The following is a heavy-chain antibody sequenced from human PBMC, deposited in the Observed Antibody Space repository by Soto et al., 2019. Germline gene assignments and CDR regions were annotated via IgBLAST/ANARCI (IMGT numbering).Heavy chain of an antibody. CDR1: GGSISSYY. D-gene: IGHD4-17*01. Sequence: SETLSLTCTVSGGSISSYYWSWIRQPPGKGLEWIGYIYYSGSTNYNPSLKSRVTISVDTSKNQFSLKLSSVTAADTAVYYCARDRRVGGTVTTRFDYWGQGTLVTVSS. J-gene: IGHJ4*02. CDR3: ARDRRVGGTVTTRFDY. CDR2: IYYSGST. V-gene: IGHV4-59*01.